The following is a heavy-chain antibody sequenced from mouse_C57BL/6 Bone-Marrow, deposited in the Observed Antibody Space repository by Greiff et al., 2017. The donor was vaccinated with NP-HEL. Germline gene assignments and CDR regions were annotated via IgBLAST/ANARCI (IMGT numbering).Heavy chain of an antibody. CDR2: INPNNGGT. Sequence: EVQLQQSGPELVKPGASVKISCKASGYTFTDYYMNWVKQSHGKSLEWIGDINPNNGGTSYNQKFKGTATLTVDKSSSTAYMELLSRTSEDSAVYYCAEGVRFDYWGQGTTLTVSS. V-gene: IGHV1-26*01. CDR3: AEGVRFDY. CDR1: GYTFTDYY. J-gene: IGHJ2*01. D-gene: IGHD2-14*01.